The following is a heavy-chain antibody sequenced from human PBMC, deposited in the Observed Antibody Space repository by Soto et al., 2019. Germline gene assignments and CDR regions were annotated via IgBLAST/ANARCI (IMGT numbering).Heavy chain of an antibody. V-gene: IGHV1-69*13. Sequence: SVKVSCKASGGTFSSYAISWVRQAPGQGLEWMGGIIPIFGTANYAQKFQGRVTITADESTSTAYMELSSLRSEDTAVYYCARTHYPQNTHYYDSSGYKYPFNWAFDIWGQGTMVTVSS. CDR1: GGTFSSYA. D-gene: IGHD3-22*01. CDR3: ARTHYPQNTHYYDSSGYKYPFNWAFDI. J-gene: IGHJ3*02. CDR2: IIPIFGTA.